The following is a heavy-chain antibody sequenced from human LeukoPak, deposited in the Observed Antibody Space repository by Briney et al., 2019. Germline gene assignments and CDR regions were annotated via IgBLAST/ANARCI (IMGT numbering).Heavy chain of an antibody. V-gene: IGHV4-59*08. D-gene: IGHD3-22*01. Sequence: SSETLSLTCTVSGGSIGSSYWSWIRQPPRKGLQWMGYIYYSGSTTYNPFLRSRLSMSVDPSNNQVSLKLTSVTAADTAVYYCARHFSGDYYDSSGYSAFDIWGQGTMVTVSS. CDR1: GGSIGSSY. CDR2: IYYSGST. J-gene: IGHJ3*02. CDR3: ARHFSGDYYDSSGYSAFDI.